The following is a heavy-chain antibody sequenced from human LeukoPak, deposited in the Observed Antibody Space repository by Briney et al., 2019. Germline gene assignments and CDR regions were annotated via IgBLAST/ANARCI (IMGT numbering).Heavy chain of an antibody. Sequence: PSETLSLTCTVSGGSISSSSYYWGWIRRPPGKGLEWIGSIYYSGSTYYNPSLKSRVTISVDTSKNQFSLKLSSVTAADTAVYYCATPLDYDSSGYYKNWGQGTLVTVSS. D-gene: IGHD3-22*01. J-gene: IGHJ4*02. CDR2: IYYSGST. CDR1: GGSISSSSYY. CDR3: ATPLDYDSSGYYKN. V-gene: IGHV4-39*01.